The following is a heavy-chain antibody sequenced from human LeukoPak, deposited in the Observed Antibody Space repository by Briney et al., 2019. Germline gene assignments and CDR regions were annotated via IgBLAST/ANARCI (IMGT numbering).Heavy chain of an antibody. D-gene: IGHD4-17*01. J-gene: IGHJ4*02. V-gene: IGHV3-48*03. Sequence: PGGSLRLSCAASGFTFSSYWMHWVRQAPGKGLEWVSYISSSGSTIYYADSVKGRFTISRDNAKNSLYLQMNSLRAEDTAVYYCATRYDYGDEGWGQGTLVTVSS. CDR1: GFTFSSYW. CDR3: ATRYDYGDEG. CDR2: ISSSGSTI.